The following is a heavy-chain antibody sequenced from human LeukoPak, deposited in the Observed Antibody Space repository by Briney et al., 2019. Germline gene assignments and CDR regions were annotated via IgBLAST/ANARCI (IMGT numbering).Heavy chain of an antibody. CDR1: GVSINSHY. D-gene: IGHD3-3*01. CDR2: IYDSGSA. V-gene: IGHV4-59*11. J-gene: IGHJ6*03. Sequence: SETLSLTCTVSGVSINSHYWSWIRQPPGKGLEWIGFIYDSGSANYKSSLKIRVTMTVDTSKNQFALKLSSVTAADTAVYYCARVLQNYYHMDVWGKGTTVTVSS. CDR3: ARVLQNYYHMDV.